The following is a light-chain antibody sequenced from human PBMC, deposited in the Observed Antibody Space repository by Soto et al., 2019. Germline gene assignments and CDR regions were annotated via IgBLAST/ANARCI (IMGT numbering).Light chain of an antibody. J-gene: IGLJ2*01. Sequence: QSVLTQPPSVSAAPGQKVTISCSGSSSNIGINYVSWYQQLPGTAPKLLIYEDNKRPSGIPDRSSGSKSGTSATLGITGLQTGDEADYYCGTWDSSLSAVLFGGGTKLTVL. CDR1: SSNIGINY. CDR3: GTWDSSLSAVL. CDR2: EDN. V-gene: IGLV1-51*02.